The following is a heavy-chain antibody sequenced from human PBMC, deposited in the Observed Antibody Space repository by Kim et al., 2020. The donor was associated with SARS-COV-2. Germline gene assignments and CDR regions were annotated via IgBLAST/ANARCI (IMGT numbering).Heavy chain of an antibody. D-gene: IGHD1-26*01. CDR2: INHSGST. CDR3: ARARPLLGMDY. CDR1: GGSFSGYY. J-gene: IGHJ4*02. V-gene: IGHV4-34*01. Sequence: SETLSLTCAVYGGSFSGYYWSWIRQPPGKGLEWIGEINHSGSTNYNPSLKSRVTISVDTSKNQFSLKLSSVTAADTAVYYCARARPLLGMDYWGQGTLVTVSS.